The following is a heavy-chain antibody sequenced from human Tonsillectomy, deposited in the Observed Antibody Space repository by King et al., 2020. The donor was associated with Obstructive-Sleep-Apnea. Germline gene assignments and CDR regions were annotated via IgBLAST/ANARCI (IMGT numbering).Heavy chain of an antibody. CDR3: ASSKYENNGSYFYWFFDL. D-gene: IGHD3-22*01. Sequence: LQLQESGPGLVKPSETLSLTCTVSGGSISSTTYYWGWIRQPPGKGLEWIGNIYYSGSAYYNPSLKSRVTISVDTSKNQFSLKLNSVTADTAVYYCASSKYENNGSYFYWFFDLWGRGTLVTVSS. CDR2: IYYSGSA. V-gene: IGHV4-39*07. CDR1: GGSISSTTYY. J-gene: IGHJ2*01.